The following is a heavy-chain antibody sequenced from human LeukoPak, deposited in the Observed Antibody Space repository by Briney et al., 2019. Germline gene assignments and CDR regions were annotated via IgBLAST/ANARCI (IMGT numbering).Heavy chain of an antibody. Sequence: KFRGRVTITRDTSASTAYMELSSLRSEDTAVYYCARDEGYDSSGYLFDYWGQGTLVTVSS. J-gene: IGHJ4*02. CDR3: ARDEGYDSSGYLFDY. V-gene: IGHV1-3*01. D-gene: IGHD3-22*01.